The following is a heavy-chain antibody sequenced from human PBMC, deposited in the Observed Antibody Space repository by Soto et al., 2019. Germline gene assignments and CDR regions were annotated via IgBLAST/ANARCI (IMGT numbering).Heavy chain of an antibody. CDR1: GYTFTSYA. CDR2: INAGNGNT. D-gene: IGHD5-18*01. Sequence: ASVKVSCKASGYTFTSYAMHWVRQAPGQRLEWMGWINAGNGNTKYSQKFQGRVTITRDTSASTAYMELSSLRSEDTAVYYCARDAVDTAMVPYFDYWGQGTRVTVSS. CDR3: ARDAVDTAMVPYFDY. J-gene: IGHJ4*02. V-gene: IGHV1-3*01.